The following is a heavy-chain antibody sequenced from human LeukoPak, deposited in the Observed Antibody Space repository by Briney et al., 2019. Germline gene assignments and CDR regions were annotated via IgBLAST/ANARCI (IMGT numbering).Heavy chain of an antibody. Sequence: SASVSSTPSRYTFTSYYMHSVPDAPGQRLEWRGIINPSGGSTSYAQKFQGRVTMTRDTSTSTVYMELSSLRSEDTAVYYCARTAVAGNFDYWGQGTLVTVSS. V-gene: IGHV1-46*01. J-gene: IGHJ4*02. D-gene: IGHD6-19*01. CDR1: RYTFTSYY. CDR3: ARTAVAGNFDY. CDR2: INPSGGST.